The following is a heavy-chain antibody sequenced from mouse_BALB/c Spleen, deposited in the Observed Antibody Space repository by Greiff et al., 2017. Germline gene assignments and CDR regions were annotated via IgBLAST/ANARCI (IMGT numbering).Heavy chain of an antibody. CDR3: ARGVGLRGAWFAY. CDR1: GFTFSDYY. V-gene: IGHV5-4*02. J-gene: IGHJ3*01. CDR2: ISDGGSYT. Sequence: EVKVVESGGGLVKPGGSLKLSCAASGFTFSDYYMYWVRQTPEKRLEWVATISDGGSYTYYPDSVKGRFTISRDNAKNNLYLQMSSLKSEDTAMYYCARGVGLRGAWFAYWGQGTLVTVSA. D-gene: IGHD2-4*01.